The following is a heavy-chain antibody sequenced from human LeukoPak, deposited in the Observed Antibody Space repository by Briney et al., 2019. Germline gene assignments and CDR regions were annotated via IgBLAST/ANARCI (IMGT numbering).Heavy chain of an antibody. D-gene: IGHD1-26*01. CDR3: ARWSAGWELPRGYMDV. Sequence: GESLKISCKGSGYSFTSYWIGWVRQMPGKGLEWMGIIYPGDSDTRYSPSFQGQVTISADKSISTAYLQWSSLKASDTAMYYCARWSAGWELPRGYMDVWGKGTTVTVSS. CDR1: GYSFTSYW. V-gene: IGHV5-51*01. CDR2: IYPGDSDT. J-gene: IGHJ6*03.